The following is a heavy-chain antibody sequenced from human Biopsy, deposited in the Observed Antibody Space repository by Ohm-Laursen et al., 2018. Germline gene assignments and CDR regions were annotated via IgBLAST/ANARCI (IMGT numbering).Heavy chain of an antibody. CDR1: SGSISSYY. V-gene: IGHV4-59*08. J-gene: IGHJ4*02. D-gene: IGHD6-19*01. Sequence: LSLTCAVSSGSISSYYWSWIRQPPGKGLEWIGYIDYRGSTKYNPSLRSRVTMSIDTSRNQFSLKLSSVTAADTAVYYCATTTMDTSGWFGNYFDSWGQGTLVTVSA. CDR2: IDYRGST. CDR3: ATTTMDTSGWFGNYFDS.